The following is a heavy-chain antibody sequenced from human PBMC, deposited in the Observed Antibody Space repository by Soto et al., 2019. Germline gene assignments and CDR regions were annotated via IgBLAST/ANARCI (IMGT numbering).Heavy chain of an antibody. CDR3: ARDLLGVGGDY. J-gene: IGHJ4*02. D-gene: IGHD3-16*01. CDR2: INAGNGNT. Sequence: ASVKVSCKASGYTFTSYAMHWLRQAPGQRLEWMGWINAGNGNTKYSQKFQGRVTITRDTSASTAYMELSSLRSEDTAVYYCARDLLGVGGDYWGQGTLVTVSS. V-gene: IGHV1-3*01. CDR1: GYTFTSYA.